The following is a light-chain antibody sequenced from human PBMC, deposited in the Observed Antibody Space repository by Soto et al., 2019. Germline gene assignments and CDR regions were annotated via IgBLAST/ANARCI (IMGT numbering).Light chain of an antibody. CDR3: QQLKSYPRT. V-gene: IGKV1-9*01. CDR1: QGISSS. Sequence: DIQLTQSPSFLSASVGDRVTLTCRASQGISSSLAWYQQKPGKAPKLLIYTASTLQSGVPSRFSGSGSGTEFTLTISSLQPEDFATYYCQQLKSYPRTFGQGTKVEIK. CDR2: TAS. J-gene: IGKJ1*01.